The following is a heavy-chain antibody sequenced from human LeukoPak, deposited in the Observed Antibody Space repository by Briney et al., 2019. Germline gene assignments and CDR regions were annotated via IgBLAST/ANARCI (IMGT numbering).Heavy chain of an antibody. CDR1: GGSISSSSYY. V-gene: IGHV4-39*07. CDR3: ARLYCSGGSCYVSRLIDY. CDR2: IYYSGST. D-gene: IGHD2-15*01. Sequence: SETLPLTCTVSGGSISSSSYYWGWIRQPPGKGLEWIGSIYYSGSTYYNPSLKSRVTISVDTSKNQFSLKLSSVTAADTAVYYCARLYCSGGSCYVSRLIDYWGQGTLVTVSS. J-gene: IGHJ4*02.